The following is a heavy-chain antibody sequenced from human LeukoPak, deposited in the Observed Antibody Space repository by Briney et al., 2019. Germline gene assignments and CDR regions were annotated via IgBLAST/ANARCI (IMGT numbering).Heavy chain of an antibody. J-gene: IGHJ5*02. D-gene: IGHD3-22*01. V-gene: IGHV4-31*03. CDR2: IYYSGST. CDR1: GGSISSGDYH. Sequence: PSETLSLTCTVSGGSISSGDYHWSWIRQHPEKGLEWIGYIYYSGSTYYNPSLKSRVAISVDTPKNQFSLKLSSVTAADTAVYYCARAGTASSAYSVDWFDPWGQGTLVIVSS. CDR3: ARAGTASSAYSVDWFDP.